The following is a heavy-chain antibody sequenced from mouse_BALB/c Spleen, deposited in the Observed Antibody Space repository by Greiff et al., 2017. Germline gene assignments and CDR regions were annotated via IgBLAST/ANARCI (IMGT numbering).Heavy chain of an antibody. CDR3: ARDYRYDAYAMDY. CDR1: GYTFTSYW. V-gene: IGHV1S41*01. CDR2: IAPGSGST. J-gene: IGHJ4*01. Sequence: DLVKPGASVKLSCKASGYTFTSYWINWIKQRPGQGLEWLGRIAPGSGSTYYNEMFKGKATLTVDTSSSTAYIQLSSLSSEDSAVYFCARDYRYDAYAMDYWGQGTSVTVSS. D-gene: IGHD2-14*01.